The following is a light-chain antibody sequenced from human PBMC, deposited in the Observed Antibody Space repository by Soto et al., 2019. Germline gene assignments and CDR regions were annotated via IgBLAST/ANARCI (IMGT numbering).Light chain of an antibody. J-gene: IGLJ1*01. CDR2: DVN. V-gene: IGLV2-11*01. CDR3: CSYPGSYSYA. CDR1: SSDVGGFNS. Sequence: QSALTQPRSVSGSPGQSVTISCTGTSSDVGGFNSVSWYQQHPGKAPKLMIYDVNKRPSGVPDRFSGSKSGSTASMTISGLQADAEDDYYCCSYPGSYSYAFSTGTKVT.